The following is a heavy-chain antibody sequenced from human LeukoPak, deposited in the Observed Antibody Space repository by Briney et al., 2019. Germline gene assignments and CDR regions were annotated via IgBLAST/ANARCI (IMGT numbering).Heavy chain of an antibody. J-gene: IGHJ4*02. Sequence: GGSLRLSCAASGFTFSNYWMNWVRQAPGKGLEWVANIDQDGSEKYYVDSVKGRFTISRDNAKSSLSLQMNSLRAEDTAVYYCTRANWGWYFDYWDQGTVVTVSS. D-gene: IGHD7-27*01. CDR1: GFTFSNYW. CDR2: IDQDGSEK. V-gene: IGHV3-7*05. CDR3: TRANWGWYFDY.